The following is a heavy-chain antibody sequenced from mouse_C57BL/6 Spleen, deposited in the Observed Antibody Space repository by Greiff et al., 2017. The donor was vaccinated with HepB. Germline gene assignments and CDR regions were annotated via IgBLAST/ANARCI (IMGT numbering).Heavy chain of an antibody. J-gene: IGHJ2*01. CDR2: IRNKANGYTT. V-gene: IGHV7-3*01. D-gene: IGHD3-2*02. CDR3: ARSPSRHLRLPLIFDY. Sequence: EVMLVESGGGLVQPGGSLSLSCAASGFTFTDYYMSWVRQPPGKALEWLGFIRNKANGYTTEYSASVKGRFTISRDNSQSILYLQMNALRAEDSATYYCARSPSRHLRLPLIFDYWGQGTTLTVSS. CDR1: GFTFTDYY.